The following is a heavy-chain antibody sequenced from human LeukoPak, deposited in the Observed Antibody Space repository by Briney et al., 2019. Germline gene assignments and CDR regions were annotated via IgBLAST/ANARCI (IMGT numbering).Heavy chain of an antibody. Sequence: GGSLRLSCGASGFTFSTYAMHWVRQPPGKGLEWVAVISFDANTKYYADSVKGRFTISRDNSKNTVYLQMNSLRPEDTAVYYCARDPSQGDSWGQGTLVTVSS. V-gene: IGHV3-30-3*01. CDR1: GFTFSTYA. J-gene: IGHJ4*02. CDR3: ARDPSQGDS. CDR2: ISFDANTK.